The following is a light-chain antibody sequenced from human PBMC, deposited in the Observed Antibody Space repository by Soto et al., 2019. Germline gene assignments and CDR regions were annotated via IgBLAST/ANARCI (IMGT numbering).Light chain of an antibody. CDR1: HSVSSY. CDR2: DAS. CDR3: HQRSSWPRGT. V-gene: IGKV3-11*01. Sequence: EIVMTQWPSTPSVSQGERATLSCRASHSVSSYLAWYQQKPGQGPRLLIYDASTRASGVSARFSGSGSGTDFTLTISSLEPEDFAVYYCHQRSSWPRGTFGQGTKVDI. J-gene: IGKJ1*01.